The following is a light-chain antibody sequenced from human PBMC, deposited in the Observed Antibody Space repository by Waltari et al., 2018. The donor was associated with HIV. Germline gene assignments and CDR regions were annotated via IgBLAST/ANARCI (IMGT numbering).Light chain of an antibody. J-gene: IGLJ1*01. CDR2: EDD. V-gene: IGLV6-57*01. CDR1: SGSLGSNY. CDR3: QSYDSNTRI. Sequence: FMLTQPRSVSESPGKTVNISCTRSSGSLGSNYVKWYTQRPGSSPTTVIYEDDQRSSGFPVRFSGSIDRSSNSASLTISGLMTEDEADYYCQSYDSNTRIFGTGTKVTVL.